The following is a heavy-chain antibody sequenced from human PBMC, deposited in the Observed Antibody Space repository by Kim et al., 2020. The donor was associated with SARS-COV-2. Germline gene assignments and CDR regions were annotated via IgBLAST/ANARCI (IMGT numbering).Heavy chain of an antibody. CDR1: GFTFSSYG. Sequence: GGSLRLSCAASGFTFSSYGMHWVRQAPGKGLEWVAVISYDGSNKYYADSVKGRFTISRDNSKNTLYLQMNSLRAEDTAVYYCAKDGITGTTFRLNWYFDLWGRGTLVTVSS. CDR3: AKDGITGTTFRLNWYFDL. D-gene: IGHD1-7*01. J-gene: IGHJ2*01. V-gene: IGHV3-30*18. CDR2: ISYDGSNK.